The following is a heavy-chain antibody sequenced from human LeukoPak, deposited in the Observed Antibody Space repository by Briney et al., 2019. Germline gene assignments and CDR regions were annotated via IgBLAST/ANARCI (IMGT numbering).Heavy chain of an antibody. CDR3: AREGLGFKEFDY. CDR1: GGTFSSYA. D-gene: IGHD2-21*01. Sequence: SVKVSCKASGGTFSSYAISWVRQAPGQGLEWMGGIIPIFGTANYAQKFQGRVTITADESTSTAYMELSSLRSEDTAVYYCAREGLGFKEFDYWGQGTLVTVSS. V-gene: IGHV1-69*13. J-gene: IGHJ4*02. CDR2: IIPIFGTA.